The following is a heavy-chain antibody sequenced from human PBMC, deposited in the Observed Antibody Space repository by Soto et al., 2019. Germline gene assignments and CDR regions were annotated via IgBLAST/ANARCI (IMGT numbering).Heavy chain of an antibody. CDR3: ARFREDFVPAAIRNYYGMDV. CDR1: GFTFSSYS. D-gene: IGHD2-2*01. CDR2: ISSGSSYI. J-gene: IGHJ6*02. Sequence: GGSLRLSCAASGFTFSSYSMNWVRQAPGKGLEWVSSISSGSSYIYYADSVKGRFTISRDNAKNSLYLQMNSLRAEDTAVYYCARFREDFVPAAIRNYYGMDVWGQGTTVTVSS. V-gene: IGHV3-21*01.